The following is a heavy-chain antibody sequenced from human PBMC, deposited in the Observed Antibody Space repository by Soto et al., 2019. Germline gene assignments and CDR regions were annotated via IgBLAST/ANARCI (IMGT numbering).Heavy chain of an antibody. CDR1: GFTFSDYY. D-gene: IGHD6-13*01. V-gene: IGHV3-11*01. CDR3: AKDVTWGIETPGSGTYCDH. Sequence: PGGCLRLYGAASGFTFSDYYMSWIRQAPGKGLEWVSYISSSGSTIYYADSVKGRFTISRDNAKTSLFLQMNSLRPEDTALYYCAKDVTWGIETPGSGTYCDHWGQGTQVTVSS. CDR2: ISSSGSTI. J-gene: IGHJ4*02.